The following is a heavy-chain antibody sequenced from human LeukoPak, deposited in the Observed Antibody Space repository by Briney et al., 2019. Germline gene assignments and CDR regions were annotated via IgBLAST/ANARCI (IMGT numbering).Heavy chain of an antibody. V-gene: IGHV3-23*01. CDR2: ISGSGGST. J-gene: IGHJ4*02. Sequence: GGSLRLSCAASGFTFSSYAMSWVRQAPGKGLEWASAISGSGGSTYYADSAKGRFTISRDNSKNTLYLQMNSLRAEDTAVYYCAKDQAMWLPSLFDYWGQGTLVTVSS. D-gene: IGHD5-18*01. CDR3: AKDQAMWLPSLFDY. CDR1: GFTFSSYA.